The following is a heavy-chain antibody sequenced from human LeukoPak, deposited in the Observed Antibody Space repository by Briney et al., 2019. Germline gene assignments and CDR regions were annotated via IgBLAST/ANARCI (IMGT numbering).Heavy chain of an antibody. J-gene: IGHJ4*02. CDR1: GFTFDDYA. CDR3: ASEGEFGYGYFY. V-gene: IGHV3-9*01. CDR2: ISWNSGSI. D-gene: IGHD5-18*01. Sequence: GGSLRLSCAASGFTFDDYAMHWVRQAPGKGLEWVSGISWNSGSIGYADSVKGRFTISRDNAKNSLYLQMNSLRAEDTAVYYCASEGEFGYGYFYWGQGTLVTVSS.